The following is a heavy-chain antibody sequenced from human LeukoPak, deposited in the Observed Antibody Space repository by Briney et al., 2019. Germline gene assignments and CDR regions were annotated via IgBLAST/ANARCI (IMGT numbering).Heavy chain of an antibody. V-gene: IGHV1-46*01. Sequence: ASVKVSCKASGYTFTSYYMHWVRQAPGQGLEWMGIINPSGGSTSYAQKFQGRVTMTRDTSTSTVYMELSSLRSEDTAVYYCSRDWYGAAHDYWGQGTLVTVSS. CDR3: SRDWYGAAHDY. D-gene: IGHD6-6*01. J-gene: IGHJ4*02. CDR1: GYTFTSYY. CDR2: INPSGGST.